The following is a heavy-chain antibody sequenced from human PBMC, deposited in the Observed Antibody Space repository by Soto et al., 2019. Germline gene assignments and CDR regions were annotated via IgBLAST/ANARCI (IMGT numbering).Heavy chain of an antibody. CDR3: ARSPRNWGFDY. CDR2: MNPNSGNT. CDR1: GYSFTNYD. J-gene: IGHJ4*02. V-gene: IGHV1-8*01. Sequence: ASVKVSCKTSGYSFTNYDIHWVRQATGQGFEWMGWMNPNSGNTGYAQKFQGRVTMTRDTSITTAYMELSSLRSEDTAMYFCARSPRNWGFDYWGLGTLVTVSS. D-gene: IGHD7-27*01.